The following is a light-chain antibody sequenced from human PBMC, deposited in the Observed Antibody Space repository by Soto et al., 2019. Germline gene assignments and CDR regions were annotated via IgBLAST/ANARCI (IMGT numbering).Light chain of an antibody. CDR3: AAWDDSLHGPV. CDR1: SSNIGSNT. V-gene: IGLV1-44*01. Sequence: QSVLAQPPSASGTPGQRVTISCSGSSSNIGSNTVNWYQQLPGTAPKLLIYTNKQRPSGVPDRFSGSKSGTSASLAISGLQSEDEADYYCAAWDDSLHGPVFGGGTKLTVL. CDR2: TNK. J-gene: IGLJ3*02.